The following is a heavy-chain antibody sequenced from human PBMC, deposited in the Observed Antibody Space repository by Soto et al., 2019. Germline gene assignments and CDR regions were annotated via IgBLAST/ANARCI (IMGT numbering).Heavy chain of an antibody. D-gene: IGHD6-19*01. CDR3: ARVNGSGRGEGRYYGMDV. CDR1: GGSISSGGYS. V-gene: IGHV4-30-2*01. CDR2: IYHSGST. Sequence: SETLSLTCAVSGGSISSGGYSWSWIRQPPGKGLEWIGYIYHSGSTYYNPSLKSRVTISVDRSKNQFSLKLSSVTAADTAVYYCARVNGSGRGEGRYYGMDVWGQGTTVTVSS. J-gene: IGHJ6*02.